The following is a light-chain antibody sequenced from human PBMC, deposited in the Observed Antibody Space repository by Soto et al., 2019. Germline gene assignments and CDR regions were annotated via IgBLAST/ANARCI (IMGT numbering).Light chain of an antibody. J-gene: IGKJ5*01. CDR2: LGS. Sequence: DFVMTQSPLSLPVTPGEPASISCRSSHSLLHSNGYNYLDWYLQKPGQSPQLLIYLGSNRASGVPHRFSGSGSGTDFTLKISRVEAEDVGIYYCMQALQTPHFEQGTRREIK. CDR1: HSLLHSNGYNY. V-gene: IGKV2-28*01. CDR3: MQALQTPH.